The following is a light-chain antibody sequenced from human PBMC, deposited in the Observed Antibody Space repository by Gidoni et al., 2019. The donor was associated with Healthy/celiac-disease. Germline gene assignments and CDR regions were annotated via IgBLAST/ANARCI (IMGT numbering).Light chain of an antibody. CDR1: SSNIGSNT. Sequence: QSVLTQPPSASGTPGQRVTIPCSGSSSNIGSNTVNWYQQLPGTAPKLLIYSNNQRPSGGPDRFSGSKSGTSASLAISGLQSEDEADYYCAAWDDSLNGLYVFGTGTKVTVL. CDR2: SNN. CDR3: AAWDDSLNGLYV. V-gene: IGLV1-44*01. J-gene: IGLJ1*01.